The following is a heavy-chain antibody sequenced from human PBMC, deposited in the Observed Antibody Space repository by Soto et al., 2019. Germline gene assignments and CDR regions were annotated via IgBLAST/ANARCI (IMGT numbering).Heavy chain of an antibody. CDR1: GGSISSDY. CDR3: AGTMDYYGSGSYDY. V-gene: IGHV4-59*01. J-gene: IGHJ4*02. CDR2: IYYGGST. Sequence: SETLSLTCTVSGGSISSDYWSWIRQPPGKGLEWIGYIYYGGSTHSNPSLKSRVIISLDTSKNQFSLKVNSVTAADTAVYYCAGTMDYYGSGSYDYWGQGTLVTVSS. D-gene: IGHD3-10*01.